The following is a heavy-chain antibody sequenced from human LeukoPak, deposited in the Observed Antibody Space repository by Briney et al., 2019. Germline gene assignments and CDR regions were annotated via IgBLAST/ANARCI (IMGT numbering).Heavy chain of an antibody. Sequence: GGSLRLSCAASGFTFSNYWIHWDRQAPGKGLVWVSRINTDGSTTTYADSVKGRFTISRDNSKNTLYLQMNSLRAEDTAVYYCAKRSSYSSSWYVSQSYYYYYGMDVWGQGTTVTVSS. CDR2: INTDGSTT. CDR3: AKRSSYSSSWYVSQSYYYYYGMDV. D-gene: IGHD6-13*01. V-gene: IGHV3-74*01. J-gene: IGHJ6*02. CDR1: GFTFSNYW.